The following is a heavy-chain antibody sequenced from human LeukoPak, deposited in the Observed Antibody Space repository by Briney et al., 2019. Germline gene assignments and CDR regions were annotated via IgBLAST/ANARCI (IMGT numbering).Heavy chain of an antibody. V-gene: IGHV4-4*07. CDR1: GGSISSYY. CDR3: ARDWYGGATAYNWFDP. CDR2: IYTSGST. J-gene: IGHJ5*02. D-gene: IGHD1-26*01. Sequence: PSETLSLTCTVSGGSISSYYWSWIRQPAGKGLEWIGRIYTSGSTNYNPSLKSRVTMSVDTSKNQFSLKLSSVTAADTAVYYCARDWYGGATAYNWFDPWGQGTLVTVSS.